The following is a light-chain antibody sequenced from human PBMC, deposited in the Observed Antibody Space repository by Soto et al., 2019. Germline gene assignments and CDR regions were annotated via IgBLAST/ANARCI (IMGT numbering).Light chain of an antibody. J-gene: IGKJ5*01. CDR1: QNISNY. CDR2: DAS. Sequence: IVFTQSPTTLSLSPGKRATPSCRASQNISNYLIWYQQKPGQAPRLFIYDASTRATGIPARFSGSGSGTDFTLTISSLEPEDFAVYYCQQRSKWPITFGQGTRLEIK. V-gene: IGKV3-11*01. CDR3: QQRSKWPIT.